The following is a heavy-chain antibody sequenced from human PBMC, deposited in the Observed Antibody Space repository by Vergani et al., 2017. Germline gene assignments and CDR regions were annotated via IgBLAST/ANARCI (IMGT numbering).Heavy chain of an antibody. CDR1: GFTFDNYA. CDR2: ISGSGSSK. Sequence: EVHLLESGGGLIQPGGSLRISWAASGFTFDNYAMTWVRQAQEKGLQWVSGISGSGSSKFYEATLKSRDTISRDNSKNTLFLEMNSLRTEDTATYFCAKGLGITLTAVWGGSDSWGPGTVVLVSS. D-gene: IGHD3-16*01. J-gene: IGHJ4*02. V-gene: IGHV3-23*01. CDR3: AKGLGITLTAVWGGSDS.